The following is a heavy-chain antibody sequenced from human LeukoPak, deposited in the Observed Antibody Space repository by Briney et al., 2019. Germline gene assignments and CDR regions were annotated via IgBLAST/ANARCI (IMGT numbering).Heavy chain of an antibody. CDR1: GYTFTSYD. D-gene: IGHD3-22*01. V-gene: IGHV1-8*01. CDR3: ARLPAIYYDSSGYQDD. Sequence: ASVKVSCKASGYTFTSYDINWVRQATGQGLEWMGWMNPNSGNTGYAQKFQGRVTMTRNTSISTAYMELSSLRSEDTAVYYCARLPAIYYDSSGYQDDWGQETLVTVSS. CDR2: MNPNSGNT. J-gene: IGHJ4*02.